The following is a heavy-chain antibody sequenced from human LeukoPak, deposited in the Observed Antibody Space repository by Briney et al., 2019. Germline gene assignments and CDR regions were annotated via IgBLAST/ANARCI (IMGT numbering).Heavy chain of an antibody. CDR3: ATFLAIVTARDSLYFQH. CDR1: GFTFSDYA. V-gene: IGHV3-23*01. CDR2: VSGSGGVT. Sequence: GGSLRLSCAASGFTFSDYAMSWVRQAPGKGLGWVSGVSGSGGVTYHAESVKGRFTISRDNSKNTLHLQMNSLRAEDTAVYYCATFLAIVTARDSLYFQHWGQGTLVTVSS. J-gene: IGHJ1*01. D-gene: IGHD3-3*02.